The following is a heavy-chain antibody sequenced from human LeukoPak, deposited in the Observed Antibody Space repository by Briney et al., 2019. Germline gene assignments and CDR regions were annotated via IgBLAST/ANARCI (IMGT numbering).Heavy chain of an antibody. CDR2: ISAYNGNT. CDR1: GYTFTNYG. V-gene: IGHV1-18*01. Sequence: ASVKVSCKSSGYTFTNYGISWVRQAPGQGLEWMGWISAYNGNTNYAQKLQGRVTMTTDTSTSTAYMELRSLRSDDTAVYYCARDHIVVVPAATGFDYWGQGTLVTVS. CDR3: ARDHIVVVPAATGFDY. J-gene: IGHJ4*02. D-gene: IGHD2-2*01.